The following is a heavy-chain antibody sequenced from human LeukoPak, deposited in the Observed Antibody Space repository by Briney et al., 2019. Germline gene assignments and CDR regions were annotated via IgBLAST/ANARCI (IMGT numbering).Heavy chain of an antibody. CDR2: ISSSGSTI. CDR1: GFTFSDYY. Sequence: GGSLRLSCAASGFTFSDYYMSWIRQAPGKGLEWVSYISSSGSTIYYADSVKGRFTISRDNAKNSLYLQMNSLRAEDTAVYYCARVRGSGWYVHYMDVWGKGTTVTVSS. D-gene: IGHD6-19*01. CDR3: ARVRGSGWYVHYMDV. V-gene: IGHV3-11*04. J-gene: IGHJ6*03.